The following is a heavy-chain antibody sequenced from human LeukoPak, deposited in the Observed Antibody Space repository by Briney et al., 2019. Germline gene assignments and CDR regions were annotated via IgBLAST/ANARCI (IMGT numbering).Heavy chain of an antibody. V-gene: IGHV4-4*09. J-gene: IGHJ6*03. D-gene: IGHD3-16*01. CDR3: ARHMRWGYYYCMDV. CDR1: GGSISSYY. CDR2: IYTSGST. Sequence: SETLSLTCTVSGGSISSYYWSWIRQPPGKGLEWIGYIYTSGSTNYNPSLKSRVTISVDTSKNQFSLKLSSVTAADTAVYYCARHMRWGYYYCMDVWGKGTTVTVSS.